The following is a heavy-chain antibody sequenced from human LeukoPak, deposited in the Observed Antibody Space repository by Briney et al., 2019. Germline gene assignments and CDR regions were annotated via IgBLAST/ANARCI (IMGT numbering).Heavy chain of an antibody. CDR1: GFTFSDYY. D-gene: IGHD3-9*01. J-gene: IGHJ6*03. CDR3: ARKSLRYFDWFGEGDMDV. CDR2: ISSSGSTI. Sequence: GGSLRLSCAASGFTFSDYYMSWIRQAPGKGLEWVSYISSSGSTIYYADSVKGRFTISRDNAKNSLYLQMNSLRAEDTAVYYCARKSLRYFDWFGEGDMDVWGKGTTVTISS. V-gene: IGHV3-11*01.